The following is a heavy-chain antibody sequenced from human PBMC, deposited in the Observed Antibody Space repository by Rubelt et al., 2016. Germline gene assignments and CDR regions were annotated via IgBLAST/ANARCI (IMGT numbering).Heavy chain of an antibody. CDR3: ARTGARYYFDY. J-gene: IGHJ4*02. Sequence: QVQIQQWGAGLLKPSETLSLTCAVYGGSFSGYYWGWIRQPPGKGPEWIGEINHSGGTNYNPSLKSRVTISVDTSKNQFSRKLSSVTAADTAGYYWARTGARYYFDYWGQGTLVTVSA. CDR1: GGSFSGYY. CDR2: INHSGGT. D-gene: IGHD1-1*01. V-gene: IGHV4-34*01.